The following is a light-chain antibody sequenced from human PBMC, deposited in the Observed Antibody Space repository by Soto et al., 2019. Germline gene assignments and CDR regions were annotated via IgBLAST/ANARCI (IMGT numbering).Light chain of an antibody. CDR3: QSYDSSLSRV. Sequence: QSVLTQPPSVSGAPGQRVTISCTGSSSNNGAGYDVHWYQQLPGTAPKLLIYGNSNRPSGVPDRFSGSKSGTSASLAITGLQAEDDADYYGQSYDSSLSRVFGGGTKLTVL. CDR2: GNS. V-gene: IGLV1-40*01. CDR1: SSNNGAGYD. J-gene: IGLJ2*01.